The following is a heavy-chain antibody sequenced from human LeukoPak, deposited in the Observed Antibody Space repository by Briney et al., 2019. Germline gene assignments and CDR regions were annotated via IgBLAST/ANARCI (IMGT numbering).Heavy chain of an antibody. CDR1: GYTFTSYG. D-gene: IGHD3-10*01. CDR3: ARGTGGELLYGSGVSDY. V-gene: IGHV1-18*01. CDR2: ISAYNGNT. J-gene: IGHJ4*02. Sequence: ASVKVSCKASGYTFTSYGISWVRQAPGQGLEWMGWISAYNGNTNYAQKLQGRVTMTTDTSTSTVYMELRSLRSDDTAVYYCARGTGGELLYGSGVSDYWGQGTLVTVSS.